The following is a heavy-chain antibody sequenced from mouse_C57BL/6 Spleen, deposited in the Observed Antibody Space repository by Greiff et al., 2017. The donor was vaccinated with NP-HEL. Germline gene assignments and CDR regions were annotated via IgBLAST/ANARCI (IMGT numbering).Heavy chain of an antibody. J-gene: IGHJ4*01. CDR1: GYTFTDSY. Sequence: VQVVESGAELVRPGASVKLSCKASGYTFTDSYINWVKQRPGQGLEWIARIYPGSGNTYYNEKFKGKATLTAEKSSSTAYMQLRSLTSEDSAVYICARTQTGTNYAMDYWGQGTSVTVSS. CDR2: IYPGSGNT. D-gene: IGHD4-1*01. CDR3: ARTQTGTNYAMDY. V-gene: IGHV1-76*01.